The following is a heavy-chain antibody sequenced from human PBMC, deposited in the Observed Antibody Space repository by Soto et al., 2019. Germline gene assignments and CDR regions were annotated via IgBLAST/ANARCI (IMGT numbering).Heavy chain of an antibody. Sequence: PSETLSLTCTVSGGSITGSRYYWGWIRQPPGKGLEWIGSIYYSGRTYFNPSLKSRVTISVDTSKNQFSLKLSSVTAADTAVYYCARYLIPDYWGQGTLVTVSS. V-gene: IGHV4-39*01. CDR1: GGSITGSRYY. CDR3: ARYLIPDY. D-gene: IGHD2-21*01. CDR2: IYYSGRT. J-gene: IGHJ4*02.